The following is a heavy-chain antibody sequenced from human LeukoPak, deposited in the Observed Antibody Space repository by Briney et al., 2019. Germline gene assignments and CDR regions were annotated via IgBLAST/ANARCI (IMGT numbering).Heavy chain of an antibody. J-gene: IGHJ4*02. CDR1: GGSISSYY. D-gene: IGHD3-16*02. V-gene: IGHV4-59*08. CDR2: IYYSGST. CDR3: ARHSYDYVWGSYPFDY. Sequence: SETLSLNCTVSGGSISSYYWSWIRQPPGKGLEWIGYIYYSGSTNYNPSLKSRVTISVDTSKNQFSLKLSSVTAADTAVYYCARHSYDYVWGSYPFDYWGQGTLVTVSS.